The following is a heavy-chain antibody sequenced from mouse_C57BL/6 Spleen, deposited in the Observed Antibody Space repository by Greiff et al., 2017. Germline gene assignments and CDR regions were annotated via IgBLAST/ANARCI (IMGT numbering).Heavy chain of an antibody. Sequence: VQLQQSGAELVKPGASVKLSCTASGFNIKDYYMHWVKQRTEKGLEWIGRIDPEDGETKSAPKFQGKATITADTSSNTAYLQLSSLTSEDTAVYYCARWATTVLDPYAMDYWGQGTSGTVSS. CDR2: IDPEDGET. V-gene: IGHV14-2*01. CDR3: ARWATTVLDPYAMDY. CDR1: GFNIKDYY. D-gene: IGHD1-1*01. J-gene: IGHJ4*01.